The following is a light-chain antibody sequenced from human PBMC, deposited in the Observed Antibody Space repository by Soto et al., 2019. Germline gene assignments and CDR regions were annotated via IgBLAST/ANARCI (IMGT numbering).Light chain of an antibody. V-gene: IGKV1-5*03. Sequence: IQMPQSTSTLSASVGDRVTITCRASQSIGDWLAWYQQKPGKAPNLLIYKASSLESGVPSRFSGSGSGTDFTLTISSLQSEDFAVYYCQPYNNWPTWTFGQGTKVDIK. CDR3: QPYNNWPTWT. CDR1: QSIGDW. CDR2: KAS. J-gene: IGKJ1*01.